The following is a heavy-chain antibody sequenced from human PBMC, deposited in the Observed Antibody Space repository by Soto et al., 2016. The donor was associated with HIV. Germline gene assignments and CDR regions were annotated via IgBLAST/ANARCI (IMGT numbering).Heavy chain of an antibody. CDR2: IRYDGSSK. Sequence: VQLVESGGGVVQPGKSLRLSCAASGFTFSTYGMHWVRQAPGKGLEWVAIIRYDGSSKYYADSVKGRFTISRDNSKNTLYLQMSSLRAEDTAVYYCARDDQGSGSYQFDYWGQGTLVTVSS. CDR1: GFTFSTYG. D-gene: IGHD3-10*01. J-gene: IGHJ4*02. CDR3: ARDDQGSGSYQFDY. V-gene: IGHV3-33*01.